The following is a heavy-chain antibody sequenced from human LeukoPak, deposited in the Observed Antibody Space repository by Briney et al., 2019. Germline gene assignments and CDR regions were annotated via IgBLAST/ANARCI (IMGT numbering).Heavy chain of an antibody. D-gene: IGHD6-13*01. CDR1: GFIFKNYA. Sequence: GGSLRLSCAASGFIFKNYAMNGVRQAPGKGREWVSFISGDAGSTNYADAVKGRFTISRDNTKNTLFVQMNRLRADDTAVYYCAKDKGGAAGSFDYWGQGTLVTVSS. CDR2: ISGDAGST. V-gene: IGHV3-23*01. CDR3: AKDKGGAAGSFDY. J-gene: IGHJ4*02.